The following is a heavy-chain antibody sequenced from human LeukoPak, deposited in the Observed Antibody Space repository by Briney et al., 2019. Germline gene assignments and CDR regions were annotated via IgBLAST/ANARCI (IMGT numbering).Heavy chain of an antibody. CDR3: ARDLSFSPDY. CDR1: GFPLSSYS. V-gene: IGHV3-48*04. CDR2: ISTGGNNK. J-gene: IGHJ4*02. Sequence: GGSLRLSCAASGFPLSSYSMNWVRQAPGKGLEWVAYISTGGNNKYYTDSVKGRFIISRDNAKNTLFLQMNRLRAEDTALYFCARDLSFSPDYWGQGTLVTVSS.